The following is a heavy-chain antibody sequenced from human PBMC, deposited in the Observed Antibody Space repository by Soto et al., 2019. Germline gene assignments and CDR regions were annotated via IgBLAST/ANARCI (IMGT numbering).Heavy chain of an antibody. CDR2: INPNSGGT. V-gene: IGHV1-2*02. Sequence: QVQLVQSGAEVKKPGASVKVSCKASGYTFTGYYMHWVRQAPGQGLEWMGWINPNSGGTNYAQKFQGRVTMTRDTSISTAYMELSRLRSDDTAVYYCAREVGLRGTRSGWFDPWGQGTLVTVSS. D-gene: IGHD3-10*01. J-gene: IGHJ5*02. CDR1: GYTFTGYY. CDR3: AREVGLRGTRSGWFDP.